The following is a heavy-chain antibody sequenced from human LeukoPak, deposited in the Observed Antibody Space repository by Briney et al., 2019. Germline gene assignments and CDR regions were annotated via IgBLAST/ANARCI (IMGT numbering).Heavy chain of an antibody. D-gene: IGHD3-3*01. V-gene: IGHV3-23*01. CDR2: ISGSGGST. CDR1: GFTFDDYA. CDR3: AKDLGRFLEWLFLFDY. Sequence: RPGGSLRLSCAASGFTFDDYAMHWVRQAPGKGLEWVSAISGSGGSTYYADSVKGRFTISRDNSKNTLYLQMNSLRAEDTAVYYCAKDLGRFLEWLFLFDYWGQGTLVTVSS. J-gene: IGHJ4*02.